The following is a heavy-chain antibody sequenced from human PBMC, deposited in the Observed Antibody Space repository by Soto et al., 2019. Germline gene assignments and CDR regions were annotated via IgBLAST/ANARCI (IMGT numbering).Heavy chain of an antibody. CDR1: GFTFSSYG. J-gene: IGHJ6*02. Sequence: GGSLRLSCAASGFTFSSYGMHWVRQAPGKGLEWVAVIWYDGSNKYYADSVKGRFTISRDNSKNTLYLQMNSLRAEDTAVYYCARDGGMATYYGSYYGMDVWGQGTTVTVSS. CDR3: ARDGGMATYYGSYYGMDV. CDR2: IWYDGSNK. D-gene: IGHD2-21*01. V-gene: IGHV3-33*01.